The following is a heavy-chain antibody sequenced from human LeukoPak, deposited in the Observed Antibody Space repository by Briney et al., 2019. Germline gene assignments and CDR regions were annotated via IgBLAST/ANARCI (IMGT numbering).Heavy chain of an antibody. CDR2: INDDGSDT. J-gene: IGHJ5*02. D-gene: IGHD2-15*01. CDR3: VRGGPSTWS. V-gene: IGHV3-74*01. CDR1: GFTFKLYW. Sequence: GGSLRLSCAASGFTFKLYWMHWVRQVPAKRPVWVSRINDDGSDTIYADSVRGRFTISRDDAKNTVYLQMNNLRAEDTAVYYCVRGGPSTWSWGQGTLVTVSS.